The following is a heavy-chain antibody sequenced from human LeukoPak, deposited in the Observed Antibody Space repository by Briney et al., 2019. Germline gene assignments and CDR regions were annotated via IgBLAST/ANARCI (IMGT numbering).Heavy chain of an antibody. D-gene: IGHD6-13*01. CDR2: ISTGGSPI. Sequence: GGSLRLSCAASGFTFSDYYMSWIRQAPGKGLEWLSYISTGGSPITYADSVKGRFTISRDNAKNSLYLQMNSLRAEDTAVYYCAGDEGSCWFDYWGQGTLVTVSS. J-gene: IGHJ4*02. CDR1: GFTFSDYY. V-gene: IGHV3-11*04. CDR3: AGDEGSCWFDY.